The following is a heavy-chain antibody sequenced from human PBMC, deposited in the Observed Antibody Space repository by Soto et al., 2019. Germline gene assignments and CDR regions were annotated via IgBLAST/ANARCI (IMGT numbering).Heavy chain of an antibody. CDR1: GGSISSSNW. Sequence: KPSETLSLTCAVSGGSISSSNWWHWVRQPPGKGLEWIGEIHHSGTTNYNPSLKSRVAISVDKSKNQFSLKVNSVTAADTAVYYCARVRQYCSATSCYLDPWGQGTLVTVSS. J-gene: IGHJ5*02. D-gene: IGHD2-2*01. CDR2: IHHSGTT. CDR3: ARVRQYCSATSCYLDP. V-gene: IGHV4-4*02.